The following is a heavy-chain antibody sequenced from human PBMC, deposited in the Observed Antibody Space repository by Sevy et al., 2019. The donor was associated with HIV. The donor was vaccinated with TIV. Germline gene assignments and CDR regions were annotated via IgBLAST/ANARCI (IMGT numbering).Heavy chain of an antibody. Sequence: GGSLRLSCAVSGFSFDSYGMTWVHQAPGKGLEWVSGISGSGTRTYYADSVKGRFIISRDNSKNTLYLQMNSLRSEEKDIYYCAKGGGGHYDPDEIGYYFYYYNMDVWGKGTTVTVSS. D-gene: IGHD3-22*01. V-gene: IGHV3-23*01. CDR1: GFSFDSYG. J-gene: IGHJ6*03. CDR2: ISGSGTRT. CDR3: AKGGGGHYDPDEIGYYFYYYNMDV.